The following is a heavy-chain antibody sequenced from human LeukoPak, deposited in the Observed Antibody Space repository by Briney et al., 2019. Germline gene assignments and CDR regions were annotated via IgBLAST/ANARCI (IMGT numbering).Heavy chain of an antibody. CDR1: GGSISSYY. V-gene: IGHV4-4*07. J-gene: IGHJ4*02. D-gene: IGHD1-26*01. Sequence: PSETLSLTCTVSGGSISSYYWSWIRQPAGKGLEWIGRIYTSGSTNYNPSLKSRVTMSVDTSKNQFSLKLSSVTAADTAVYYCARGVVEATTGYYFDYWGQGTLVTVSS. CDR2: IYTSGST. CDR3: ARGVVEATTGYYFDY.